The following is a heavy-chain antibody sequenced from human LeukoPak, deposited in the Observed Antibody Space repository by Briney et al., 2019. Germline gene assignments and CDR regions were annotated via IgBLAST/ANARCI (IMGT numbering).Heavy chain of an antibody. CDR1: GGSFSGHY. V-gene: IGHV4-34*01. D-gene: IGHD6-19*01. Sequence: SETLSLTCAVYGGSFSGHYWSWIRQPPGKGLEWIGEINHTGSTKYKPSLKSRVTIAVDTSKNQFSLKLSSVTAADTAVYYCAHKEGFNVAGVFDYWGQGTLVTVSS. CDR3: AHKEGFNVAGVFDY. CDR2: INHTGST. J-gene: IGHJ4*02.